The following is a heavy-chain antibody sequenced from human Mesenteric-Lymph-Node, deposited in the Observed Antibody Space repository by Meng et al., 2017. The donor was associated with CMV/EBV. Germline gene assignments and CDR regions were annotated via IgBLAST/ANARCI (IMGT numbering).Heavy chain of an antibody. J-gene: IGHJ4*02. CDR2: INHSGST. CDR1: GGSFSGYY. V-gene: IGHV4-34*01. D-gene: IGHD2-2*01. CDR3: ARVPGATFYPSYYFDS. Sequence: SETLSLTCAVYGGSFSGYYWTWIRQPPGKGLEWIGEINHSGSTNYNPSLKSRVTISVDTSKNQFSLRLSSVTAADTAVYYCARVPGATFYPSYYFDSWGQGTLVTVSS.